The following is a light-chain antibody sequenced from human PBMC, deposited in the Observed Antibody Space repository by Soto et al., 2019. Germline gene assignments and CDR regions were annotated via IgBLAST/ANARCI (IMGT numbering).Light chain of an antibody. CDR1: TGAVTSGHY. CDR2: TTN. Sequence: QTVVTQEPSLTVSPGGTVTLTCASSTGAVTSGHYASWFQQKPGQAPRTLIYTTNSRHSWTPARVSGSLLGGKAALTLSAVLPEDEAEYYCLLYYGGSQLMFGGGTKLTVL. CDR3: LLYYGGSQLM. V-gene: IGLV7-43*01. J-gene: IGLJ3*02.